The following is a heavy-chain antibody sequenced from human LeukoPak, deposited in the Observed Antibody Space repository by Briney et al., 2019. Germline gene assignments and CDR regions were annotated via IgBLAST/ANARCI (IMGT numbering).Heavy chain of an antibody. CDR3: ARGFMRAVDYYYYMDV. Sequence: SGTLSLTCAVSGGSISSSNWWSWVRQPPGKGLEWIGEIHHSGSTNYNPSLKSRVTISVDKSKNQFSLKLSSVTAADTAVYYCARGFMRAVDYYYYMDVWGKGTTVTVSS. CDR2: IHHSGST. CDR1: GGSISSSNW. V-gene: IGHV4-4*02. J-gene: IGHJ6*03.